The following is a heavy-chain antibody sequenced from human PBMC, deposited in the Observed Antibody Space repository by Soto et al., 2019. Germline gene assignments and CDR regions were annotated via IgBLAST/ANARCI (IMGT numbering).Heavy chain of an antibody. CDR2: IYISGST. CDR1: GGSINSYY. Sequence: PSETRSLTRPVSGGSINSYYRYWIRQPAGKGLEWIGRIYISGSTNYNPSLKSRVTMSIDTSKNQFSLQVRSVTAADTAVYYCGRHDERSRWYLVSGYYYRMQVSGPTPSVTVPS. CDR3: GRHDERSRWYLVSGYYYRMQV. D-gene: IGHD6-13*01. J-gene: IGHJ6*02. V-gene: IGHV4-4*07.